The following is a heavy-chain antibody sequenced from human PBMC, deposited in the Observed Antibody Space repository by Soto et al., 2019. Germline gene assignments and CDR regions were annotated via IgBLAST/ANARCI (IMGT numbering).Heavy chain of an antibody. Sequence: QVQLVESGGGVVQPGRSLRLSCAASGFTFSTYGMHWVRQAPGKGLEWVAVISYDGGDKYYADSVKGRFTISRDNSKNTLYLQMNCLRTEDTAVYYCAKLFYYGSGSTDYWGQGTLVTVSS. CDR1: GFTFSTYG. V-gene: IGHV3-30*18. D-gene: IGHD3-10*01. J-gene: IGHJ4*02. CDR3: AKLFYYGSGSTDY. CDR2: ISYDGGDK.